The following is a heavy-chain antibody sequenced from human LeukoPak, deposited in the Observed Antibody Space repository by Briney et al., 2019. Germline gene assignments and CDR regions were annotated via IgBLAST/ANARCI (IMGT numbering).Heavy chain of an antibody. J-gene: IGHJ4*02. V-gene: IGHV4-61*10. D-gene: IGHD1-26*01. CDR2: VYSSGST. CDR1: GGSISSGSYY. Sequence: NTSETLSLTRTVSGGSISSGSYYWSWIRQPAGKGLEWIGRVYSSGSTDYNPSLKSRLSISVDTSKIQFSLKLSSVTAADTAVYYCARVSYSGSHLDYWGQGTLVTVSS. CDR3: ARVSYSGSHLDY.